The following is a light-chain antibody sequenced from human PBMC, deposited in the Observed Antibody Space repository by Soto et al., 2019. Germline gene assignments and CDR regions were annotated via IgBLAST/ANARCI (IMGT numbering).Light chain of an antibody. V-gene: IGKV1-39*01. CDR3: QQTYSIPVT. J-gene: IGKJ2*01. CDR1: QSISSY. CDR2: AGS. Sequence: DIQMTQSPSSLSASVGDRVTITCRASQSISSYLNWYQQKPGKAPKLLIYAGSSLQSGVPSRFSGRGSGADFTPTISSLQPEDFATYYCQQTYSIPVTFGQGTKLEIK.